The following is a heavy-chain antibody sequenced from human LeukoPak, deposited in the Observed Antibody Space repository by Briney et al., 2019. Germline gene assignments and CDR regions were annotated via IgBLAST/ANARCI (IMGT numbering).Heavy chain of an antibody. Sequence: PGGSLRLSCAASGFTFSSHAMTWVRQASGKGLEWVSSIRGSGGNTYYADSVKGRFTISRDNFQNTLYLQMNGLRAEDTAVYYCAKDYYDSSIFSAPHLFACWGQGTLVTVSS. CDR2: IRGSGGNT. V-gene: IGHV3-23*01. D-gene: IGHD3-22*01. CDR1: GFTFSSHA. CDR3: AKDYYDSSIFSAPHLFAC. J-gene: IGHJ4*02.